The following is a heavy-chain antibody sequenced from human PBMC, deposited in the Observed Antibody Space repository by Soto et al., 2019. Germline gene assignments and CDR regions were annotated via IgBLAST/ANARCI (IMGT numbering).Heavy chain of an antibody. Sequence: HVQLVQSGAEVKKPGSSVKVSCKASGGTFNSLGIAWLRQAPGQGPEWMGGITPLFGTTTYAQKFQGRVSVTRDTSTSTVNIELGSLTSKDTAVYYCARGSYASNVFIMDVWGQGTAVTVSS. J-gene: IGHJ6*02. V-gene: IGHV1-69*06. D-gene: IGHD2-2*01. CDR3: ARGSYASNVFIMDV. CDR1: GGTFNSLG. CDR2: ITPLFGTT.